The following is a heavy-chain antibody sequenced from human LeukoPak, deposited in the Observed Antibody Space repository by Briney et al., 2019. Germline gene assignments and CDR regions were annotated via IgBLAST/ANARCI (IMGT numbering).Heavy chain of an antibody. D-gene: IGHD1-26*01. J-gene: IGHJ4*02. CDR2: IIPILGIA. CDR1: GGTFSSYA. V-gene: IGHV1-69*04. Sequence: ASVKVSCKASGGTFSSYAISWVRQAPGQGLEWMGRIIPILGIANYAQKLQGRVTITADKSTSTANMELSSLRSEDTAVYYCARAYSGSYYLLNLFDYWGQGTLVTVSS. CDR3: ARAYSGSYYLLNLFDY.